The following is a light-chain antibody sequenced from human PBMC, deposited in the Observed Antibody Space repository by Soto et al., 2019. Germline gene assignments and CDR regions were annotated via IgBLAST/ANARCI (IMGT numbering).Light chain of an antibody. CDR2: GAS. V-gene: IGKV3-20*01. CDR3: QQYGSSGT. CDR1: QSVTNNY. J-gene: IGKJ1*01. Sequence: EVVLTQSPGTLSLSPGERATLSCRASQSVTNNYLAWYQQRPGLAPRLLIYGASSRATGIPDRFSGSGSGTVFTLTIGRLEPEDFAVYYCQQYGSSGTFGQGTKVDIK.